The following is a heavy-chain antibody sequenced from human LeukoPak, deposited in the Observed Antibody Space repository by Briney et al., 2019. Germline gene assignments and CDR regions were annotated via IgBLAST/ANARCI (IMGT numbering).Heavy chain of an antibody. CDR2: ITEGDGTT. D-gene: IGHD1-26*01. J-gene: IGHJ4*02. Sequence: GGSLRLSCEGSRFTFSNYVMSWVRQAPGKGLEWVLSITEGDGTTYDADSVKGRFTISRDNSKNTLYLQMNSLRAEDTAVYYCAKAVVGATELFDYWGQGTLVTVSS. CDR1: RFTFSNYV. V-gene: IGHV3-23*01. CDR3: AKAVVGATELFDY.